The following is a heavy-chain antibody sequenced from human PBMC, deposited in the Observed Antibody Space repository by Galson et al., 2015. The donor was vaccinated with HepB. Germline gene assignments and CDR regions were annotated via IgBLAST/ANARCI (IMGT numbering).Heavy chain of an antibody. D-gene: IGHD6-19*01. V-gene: IGHV3-30*04. CDR2: ISYDGSNK. CDR1: GFTFSSYA. J-gene: IGHJ6*02. CDR3: ARDLGIAVDSGYYYGMDV. Sequence: SLRLSCAASGFTFSSYAMHWVRQAPGKGLEWVAVISYDGSNKYYADSVKGRFTISRDNSKNTLYLQMSSLRAEDTAVYYCARDLGIAVDSGYYYGMDVWGQGTTVTVSS.